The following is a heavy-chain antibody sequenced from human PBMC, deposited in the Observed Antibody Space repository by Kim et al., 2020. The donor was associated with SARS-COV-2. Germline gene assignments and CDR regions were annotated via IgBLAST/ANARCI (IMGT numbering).Heavy chain of an antibody. CDR2: INPSGGST. CDR1: GYTFTSYY. CDR3: ARDLIAWNFDY. J-gene: IGHJ4*02. D-gene: IGHD3-9*01. Sequence: ASVKVSCKASGYTFTSYYMHWVRQAPGQGLEWMGIINPSGGSTSYAQKFQGRVTMTRDTSTSTVYMELSSLRSEDTAVYCCARDLIAWNFDYWGQGTLVTVSS. V-gene: IGHV1-46*01.